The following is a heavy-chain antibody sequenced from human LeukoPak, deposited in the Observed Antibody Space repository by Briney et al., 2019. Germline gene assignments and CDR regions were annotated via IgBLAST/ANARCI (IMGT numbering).Heavy chain of an antibody. V-gene: IGHV3-21*01. CDR1: GFTFSNYT. J-gene: IGHJ3*02. CDR3: ARERITIFGGYYTAAFDI. Sequence: PGGSLRLSCAASGFTFSNYTMNWVRQAPGKGLEWVSSISSSRSYIFYADSVKGRFTVSRDNAKNSLYLQMNSLRAEDTAVYYCARERITIFGGYYTAAFDIWGQGTMVTVSS. CDR2: ISSSRSYI. D-gene: IGHD3-3*01.